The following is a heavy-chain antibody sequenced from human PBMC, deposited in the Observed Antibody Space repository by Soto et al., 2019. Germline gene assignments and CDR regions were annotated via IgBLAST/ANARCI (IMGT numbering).Heavy chain of an antibody. CDR2: MNPNSGNT. CDR3: ARARSSIADDWFDP. D-gene: IGHD6-6*01. Sequence: ASVKVSCKASGYTFTSYDINWVRQATGQGLEWMGWMNPNSGNTGYAQKFQGRVTMTRNTFISTAYMELSSLRSEDTAVYYCARARSSIADDWFDPWGQGTLVTVSS. J-gene: IGHJ5*02. V-gene: IGHV1-8*01. CDR1: GYTFTSYD.